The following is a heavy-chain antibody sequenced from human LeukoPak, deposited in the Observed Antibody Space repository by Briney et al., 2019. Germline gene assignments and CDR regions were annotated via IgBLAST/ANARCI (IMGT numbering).Heavy chain of an antibody. V-gene: IGHV3-11*04. CDR3: AKGGEGRRYYYDSSGYPVFDY. Sequence: GGSLRLSCAASGFTFSDYYMSWIRQAPGKGLEWVSYISSSGSTIYYADSVKGRFTISRDNSKNTLYLQMNSLRAEDTAVYYCAKGGEGRRYYYDSSGYPVFDYWGQGTLVTVSS. J-gene: IGHJ4*02. D-gene: IGHD3-22*01. CDR2: ISSSGSTI. CDR1: GFTFSDYY.